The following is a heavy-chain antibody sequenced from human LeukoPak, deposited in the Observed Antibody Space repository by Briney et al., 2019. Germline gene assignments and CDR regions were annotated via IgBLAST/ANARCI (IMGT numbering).Heavy chain of an antibody. Sequence: GRSLRLSCAASGFTFSSYAMHWVRQAPGKGLEWVAVISYDGSNKYYADSVKGRFTISRDNSKNTLYLQMNSLRAEDTAVYYCARERPIRRGVSSSDSWFDPWGQGTLVTVSS. V-gene: IGHV3-30*04. D-gene: IGHD6-6*01. CDR1: GFTFSSYA. CDR2: ISYDGSNK. J-gene: IGHJ5*02. CDR3: ARERPIRRGVSSSDSWFDP.